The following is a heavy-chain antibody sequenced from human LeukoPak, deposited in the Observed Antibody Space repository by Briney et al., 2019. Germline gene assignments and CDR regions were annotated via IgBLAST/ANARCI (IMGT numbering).Heavy chain of an antibody. Sequence: ASVKVSCKASGYTFTSYAMHWVRQAPGQRPEWMGWINAGNGNTKYSQKFQGRVTITRDTSASTAYMELSSLRSEDTAVYYCAREMATISYYFDYWGQGTLVTVSS. D-gene: IGHD5-24*01. V-gene: IGHV1-3*01. CDR1: GYTFTSYA. CDR3: AREMATISYYFDY. J-gene: IGHJ4*02. CDR2: INAGNGNT.